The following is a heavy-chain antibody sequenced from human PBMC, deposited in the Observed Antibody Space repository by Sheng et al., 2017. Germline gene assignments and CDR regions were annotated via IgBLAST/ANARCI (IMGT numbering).Heavy chain of an antibody. CDR2: SIIVGGT. J-gene: IGHJ6*02. CDR3: ARDPIVVVPAAILGMDV. Sequence: QVQLQESGPGLVKPSETLSLTCTVSGYSISSGYYWGWIRQPPGKGRGVDWEVSIIVGGTYYNPSLQESSHHISRHVQEPSSPSKLSSVTAADTAVYYCARDPIVVVPAAILGMDVWGQGTTVTVSS. CDR1: GYSISSGYY. V-gene: IGHV4-38-2*02. D-gene: IGHD2-2*02.